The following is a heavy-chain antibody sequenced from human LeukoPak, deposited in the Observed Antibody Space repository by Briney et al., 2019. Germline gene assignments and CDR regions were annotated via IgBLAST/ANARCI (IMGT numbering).Heavy chain of an antibody. CDR3: AKDSSSAWFDP. V-gene: IGHV4-59*12. Sequence: SETLSLTCTVSGGSISGTYYWSWIRQPPGKGLEWIGYIYYTGTTDSNPSLKSRVTISLDTSKNQFSLNLSSVSAADTALYYCAKDSSSAWFDPWGQGTLVTVSS. CDR1: GGSISGTYY. J-gene: IGHJ5*02. CDR2: IYYTGTT.